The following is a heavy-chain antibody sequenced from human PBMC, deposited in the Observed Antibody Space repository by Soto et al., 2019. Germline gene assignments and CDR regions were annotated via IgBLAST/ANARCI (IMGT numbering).Heavy chain of an antibody. CDR2: IYYSGST. D-gene: IGHD3-3*01. V-gene: IGHV4-39*01. J-gene: IGHJ6*02. CDR1: GGSISSSSYY. CDR3: ASLRFLEWLSHHYYGMDV. Sequence: PSETLSLTCTVSGGSISSSSYYWGWIRQPPGKGLEWIGSIYYSGSTYYNPSLKSRVTISVDTSKNQFSLKLSSVTAADTAVYYSASLRFLEWLSHHYYGMDVWGQGTTVTVSS.